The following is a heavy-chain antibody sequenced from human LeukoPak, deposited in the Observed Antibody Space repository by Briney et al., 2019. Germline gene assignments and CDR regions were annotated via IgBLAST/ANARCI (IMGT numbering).Heavy chain of an antibody. CDR3: ARGRYDWNDVGYFDY. Sequence: GGSLRLSCAASGFTFSSYAMSWVRQAPGKGLEWVSAIFGNGRTTYSADSVKGRFAISRDNSKNTLYLQMNSLRAEDTAVYYCARGRYDWNDVGYFDYWGQGTLVSVSS. V-gene: IGHV3-23*01. CDR1: GFTFSSYA. J-gene: IGHJ4*02. D-gene: IGHD1-1*01. CDR2: IFGNGRTT.